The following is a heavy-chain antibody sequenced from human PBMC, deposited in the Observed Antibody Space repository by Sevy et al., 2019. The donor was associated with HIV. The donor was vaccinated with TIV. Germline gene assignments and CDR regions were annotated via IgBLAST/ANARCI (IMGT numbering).Heavy chain of an antibody. Sequence: GGSLRLSCAASGFTFSGSAMHWVRQASGKGLEWVDRIRSKANSYATAYAASVKGRFTISRDDSKNTAYLQMNSLKTEDTAVYYCTRHTYYYDSSGYYFAYYYGMDVWGQGTTVTVSS. CDR3: TRHTYYYDSSGYYFAYYYGMDV. J-gene: IGHJ6*02. CDR1: GFTFSGSA. CDR2: IRSKANSYAT. D-gene: IGHD3-22*01. V-gene: IGHV3-73*01.